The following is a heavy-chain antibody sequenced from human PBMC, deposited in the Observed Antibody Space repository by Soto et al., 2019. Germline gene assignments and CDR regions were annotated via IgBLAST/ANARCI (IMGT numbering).Heavy chain of an antibody. V-gene: IGHV4-39*01. CDR2: IYYSGST. CDR3: ARHGSGSYYNNWFDP. D-gene: IGHD3-10*01. CDR1: GGSISSSSYY. Sequence: QLQLQESGPGLVKPAETLSLICTVSGGSISSSSYYWGWIRQPPGKGLEWIGSIYYSGSTYYNPSLKSRVTISVDTSKNQFSLKLSSVTAADTAVYYCARHGSGSYYNNWFDPWGQGTLVTVSS. J-gene: IGHJ5*02.